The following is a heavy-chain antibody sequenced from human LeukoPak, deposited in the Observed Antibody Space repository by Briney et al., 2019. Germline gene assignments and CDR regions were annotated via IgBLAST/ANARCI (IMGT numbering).Heavy chain of an antibody. V-gene: IGHV4-39*02. D-gene: IGHD3-22*01. CDR3: AREIVWASSGYYVDY. CDR1: GGSISSNSYY. J-gene: IGHJ4*02. CDR2: IYYSGST. Sequence: PSETLSLTCTVSGGSISSNSYYWGWIRQPPGKGLEWIRTIYYSGSTYYNSSLKSRVTISVDTSKNQFSLKLNSVTAADTAVYYCAREIVWASSGYYVDYWGQGTLVTVSS.